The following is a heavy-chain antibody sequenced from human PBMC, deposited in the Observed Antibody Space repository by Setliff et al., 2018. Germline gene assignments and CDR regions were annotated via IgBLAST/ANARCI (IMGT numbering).Heavy chain of an antibody. V-gene: IGHV4-39*01. D-gene: IGHD3-10*01. Sequence: TLSLTCRVSGGAISSGNYYWGLIRQPPGKGLEWVATIYYSGSTYSNPSLKSRLIISVDAPDNQFSVKLSSVTAADTAVYYCAIHKSNGSGSYPSLYMDVWGKGIMVTVSS. CDR2: IYYSGST. J-gene: IGHJ6*03. CDR3: AIHKSNGSGSYPSLYMDV. CDR1: GGAISSGNYY.